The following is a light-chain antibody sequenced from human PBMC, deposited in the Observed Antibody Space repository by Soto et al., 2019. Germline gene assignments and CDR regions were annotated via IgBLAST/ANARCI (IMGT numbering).Light chain of an antibody. CDR3: QKYDRAPT. J-gene: IGKJ1*01. CDR1: LRIGSF. CDR2: TAS. Sequence: IPMTQSPSTLSGSXGDRVTIYCRSRLRIGSFLAGYQQPPGXVSKVXIYTASTLQSAVTSRFSGSGSGKDFNITISSLQPEDVATYYCQKYDRAPTFGPGTKVDI. V-gene: IGKV1-27*01.